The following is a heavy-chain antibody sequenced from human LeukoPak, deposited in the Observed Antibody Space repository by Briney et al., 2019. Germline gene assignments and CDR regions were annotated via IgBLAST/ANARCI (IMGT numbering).Heavy chain of an antibody. CDR2: IILIFGTA. Sequence: AVKVSLKASAGTFTSYAISRVRQPPAQGLEWMGGIILIFGTANYTQKFQGRVTITADESTSTAYMELSSLRSEDTAVYYCARRSSGLYTLDYWGQGTLVAVSS. D-gene: IGHD6-19*01. J-gene: IGHJ4*02. CDR1: AGTFTSYA. CDR3: ARRSSGLYTLDY. V-gene: IGHV1-69*01.